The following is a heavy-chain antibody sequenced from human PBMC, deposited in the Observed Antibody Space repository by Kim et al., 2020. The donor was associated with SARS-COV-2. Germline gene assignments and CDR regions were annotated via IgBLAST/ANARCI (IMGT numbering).Heavy chain of an antibody. V-gene: IGHV3-23*01. Sequence: GRSLRLSCAASGFTFSSYAMSWVRQAPGKGLXXVSXXXGSGXSTYYADSVKGRFTXSRDXXKNTXXLQMXSLRAGDTAXXYCAXERVAXIGGXFDYWXQGTLVXVS. CDR1: GFTFSSYA. CDR2: XXGSGXST. CDR3: AXERVAXIGGXFDY. J-gene: IGHJ4*02. D-gene: IGHD5-12*01.